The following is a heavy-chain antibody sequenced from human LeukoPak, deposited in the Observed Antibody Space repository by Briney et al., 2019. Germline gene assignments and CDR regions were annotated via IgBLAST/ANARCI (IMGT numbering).Heavy chain of an antibody. CDR2: ISAYNGNT. D-gene: IGHD3-3*01. CDR3: AREYDFWSGYYGFDY. J-gene: IGHJ4*02. Sequence: ASVKVSCKASGYTFTSYGISWVRQAPGQGLEWMGWISAYNGNTNYAQKLQGRVTMTTDTSTSTAYMELRSLRSDDTAVYYCAREYDFWSGYYGFDYWGQGTLVTVSS. CDR1: GYTFTSYG. V-gene: IGHV1-18*01.